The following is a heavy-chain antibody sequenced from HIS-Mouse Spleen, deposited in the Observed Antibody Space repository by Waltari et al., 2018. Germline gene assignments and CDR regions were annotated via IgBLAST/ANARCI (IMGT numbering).Heavy chain of an antibody. J-gene: IGHJ5*02. CDR3: ARKRTASGWFDP. CDR2: IYYSGST. CDR1: GGSISSSSYY. V-gene: IGHV4-39*01. D-gene: IGHD2-21*02. Sequence: QLQLQESGPGLVKPSETLSLTCTVSGGSISSSSYYWGWIRQPPGKGLEWIGSIYYSGSTYYNPALKSRVTISVDTSKNQFSLKLSSVTAADTAVYYGARKRTASGWFDPWGQGTLVTVSS.